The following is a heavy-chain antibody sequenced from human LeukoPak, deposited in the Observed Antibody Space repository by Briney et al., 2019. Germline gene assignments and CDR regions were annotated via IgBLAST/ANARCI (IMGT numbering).Heavy chain of an antibody. CDR2: MNPNSGNT. CDR3: ARGGVYYYDSSGYSY. J-gene: IGHJ4*02. CDR1: GYTFTSHD. V-gene: IGHV1-8*01. D-gene: IGHD3-22*01. Sequence: AASVKVSCKASGYTFTSHDINWVRQATGQGLEWMGWMNPNSGNTGYAQKFQGRVTMTRNTSIGTAYMELSSLRSEDTAVYYCARGGVYYYDSSGYSYWGQGTLVTVSS.